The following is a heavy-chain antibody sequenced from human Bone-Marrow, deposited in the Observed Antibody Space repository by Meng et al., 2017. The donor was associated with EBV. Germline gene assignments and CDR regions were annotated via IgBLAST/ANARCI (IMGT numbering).Heavy chain of an antibody. CDR2: IYDTGTT. CDR1: GVSVNSGTYH. CDR3: AKSRSSTPGIVDD. J-gene: IGHJ4*02. D-gene: IGHD3-10*01. Sequence: QVRLEESGPGLVKPSETLSFTCVVSGVSVNSGTYHWSWIRQSPGKGLEWIGYIYDTGTTIYNPSLNSRVTILLETSKNQFSLRLHSVTTADTAVYYCAKSRSSTPGIVDDWGQGTLVTVSS. V-gene: IGHV4-61*01.